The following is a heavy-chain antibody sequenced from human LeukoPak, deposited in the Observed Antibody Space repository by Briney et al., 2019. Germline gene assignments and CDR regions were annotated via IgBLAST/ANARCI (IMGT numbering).Heavy chain of an antibody. CDR3: ARGLYYYDSSTYDDFDY. CDR2: VNPNDGAR. V-gene: IGHV1-46*01. CDR1: GYPFITYW. D-gene: IGHD3-22*01. J-gene: IGHJ4*02. Sequence: ASVKVSCKASGYPFITYWLHWVRQAPGQGREWMGFVNPNDGARIYAQKFQGRITITRDTSTNTVFMELSSLRSEDTAVYYCARGLYYYDSSTYDDFDYWGQGTLVTVSS.